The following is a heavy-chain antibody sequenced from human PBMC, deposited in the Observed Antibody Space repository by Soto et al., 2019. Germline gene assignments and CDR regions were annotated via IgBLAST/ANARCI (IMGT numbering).Heavy chain of an antibody. D-gene: IGHD2-2*01. J-gene: IGHJ6*04. CDR2: ISSSGSSI. CDR3: AKDVNIVVVPAAGLDV. Sequence: GGSLRLSCEASGFTFSDFGMNWVRQAPGKGLEWISYISSSGSSIYYADSVKGRFTISRDNAKNTLYLQMNSLRAEDTAVYYCAKDVNIVVVPAAGLDVWGKGTTVTVSS. CDR1: GFTFSDFG. V-gene: IGHV3-48*01.